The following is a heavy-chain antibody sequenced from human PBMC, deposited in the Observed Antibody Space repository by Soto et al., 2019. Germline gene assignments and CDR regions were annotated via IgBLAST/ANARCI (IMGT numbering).Heavy chain of an antibody. D-gene: IGHD2-2*01. CDR1: GYTFTSYG. V-gene: IGHV1-18*01. CDR3: AREDIVVVPAAMPYYYYGMDV. Sequence: QVQLVQSGAEVKKPGASVKVSCKASGYTFTSYGISWVRQAPGQGLGWMGWISAYNGNTNYAQKLQGRVTMTTDTSTSTAYMELRSLRSDDTAVYYCAREDIVVVPAAMPYYYYGMDVWGQGTTVTVSS. J-gene: IGHJ6*02. CDR2: ISAYNGNT.